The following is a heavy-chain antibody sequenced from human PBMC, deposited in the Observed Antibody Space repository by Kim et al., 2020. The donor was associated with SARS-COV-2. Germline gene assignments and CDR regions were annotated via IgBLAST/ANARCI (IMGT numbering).Heavy chain of an antibody. CDR3: ARDLDSTSGY. V-gene: IGHV7-4-1*02. J-gene: IGHJ4*02. Sequence: NPKYAQRFTGRFVFSLDTSVSTAYLQISSLKAEDTAVYYCARDLDSTSGYWGQGTLVTVSS. CDR2: NP. D-gene: IGHD3-22*01.